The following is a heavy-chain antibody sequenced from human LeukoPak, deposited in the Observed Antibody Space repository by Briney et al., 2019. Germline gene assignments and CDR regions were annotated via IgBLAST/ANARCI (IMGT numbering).Heavy chain of an antibody. J-gene: IGHJ4*02. CDR2: FDPEEGET. D-gene: IGHD3-22*01. V-gene: IGHV1-24*01. CDR1: GYTLTELS. Sequence: ASVKVSCKVSGYTLTELSMHWVRQAPGKGLEWMGGFDPEEGETIYAQKFQGRVTMTEDTSTDAAYMELSSLRSEDTAVYYCATSYDSSGYYYPHFDYWGQGTLVTVSS. CDR3: ATSYDSSGYYYPHFDY.